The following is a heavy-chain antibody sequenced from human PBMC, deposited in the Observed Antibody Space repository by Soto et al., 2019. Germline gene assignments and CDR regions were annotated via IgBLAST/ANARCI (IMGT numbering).Heavy chain of an antibody. D-gene: IGHD6-19*01. V-gene: IGHV1-69*02. CDR3: AGGGGQYSSGWCRDY. CDR2: IIPILGIA. CDR1: GGTFSSYT. Sequence: QVQLVQSGAEVKKPGSSVKVSCKASGGTFSSYTISWVRQAPGQGLEWMGRIIPILGIANYAQKFQGRVTITADKSTSTAYMELRSVRAEDTAVYYWAGGGGQYSSGWCRDYWGQGTLVAVSS. J-gene: IGHJ4*02.